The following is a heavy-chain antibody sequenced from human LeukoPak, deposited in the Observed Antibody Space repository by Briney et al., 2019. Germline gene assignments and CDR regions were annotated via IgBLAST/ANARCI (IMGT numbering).Heavy chain of an antibody. Sequence: ASVKVSCKASGYTFTGYFLHWVRRAPGQGLEWMGWINPNNGGTNYAQKFQGRVTMTRDTSISTAYMELSRLRSDDTAVYYCARDMPYDFWSGYQIDYWGQGTLVTVSS. V-gene: IGHV1-2*02. CDR2: INPNNGGT. CDR1: GYTFTGYF. CDR3: ARDMPYDFWSGYQIDY. D-gene: IGHD3-3*01. J-gene: IGHJ4*02.